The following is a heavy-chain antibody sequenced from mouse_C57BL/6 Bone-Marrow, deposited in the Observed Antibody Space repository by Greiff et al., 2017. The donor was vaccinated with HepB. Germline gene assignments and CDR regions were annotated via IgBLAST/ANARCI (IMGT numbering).Heavy chain of an antibody. J-gene: IGHJ1*03. V-gene: IGHV6-3*01. CDR3: TQTIYYGSSYDWYFDV. CDR1: GFTFSNYW. CDR2: IRLKSDNYAT. D-gene: IGHD1-1*01. Sequence: EVKLMESGGGLVQPGGSMKLSCVASGFTFSNYWMNWVRQSPEKGLEWVAQIRLKSDNYATHYAESVKGRFTISRDDSKSSVYLQMNNLRAEDTGIYYCTQTIYYGSSYDWYFDVWGTGTTVTVSS.